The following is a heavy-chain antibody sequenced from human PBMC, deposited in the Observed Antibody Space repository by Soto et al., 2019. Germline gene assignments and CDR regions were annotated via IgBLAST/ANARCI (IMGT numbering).Heavy chain of an antibody. CDR3: AHIPNYYQYDWFDP. CDR1: GFSLTTRGVG. J-gene: IGHJ5*02. D-gene: IGHD3-16*01. V-gene: IGHV2-5*02. CDR2: IYWDVDK. Sequence: QITLKESGPTLVKPTQTLTLTCTFSGFSLTTRGVGVGWIRQPPGKALECLALIYWDVDKRYSPSLQSRLPSTKATYNNQLVLTMPNVDPVDTATYYCAHIPNYYQYDWFDPWGQGTLVSVSS.